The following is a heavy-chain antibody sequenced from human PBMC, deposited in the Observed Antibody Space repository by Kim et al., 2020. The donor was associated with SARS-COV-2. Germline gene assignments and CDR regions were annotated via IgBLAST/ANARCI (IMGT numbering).Heavy chain of an antibody. V-gene: IGHV5-51*01. CDR3: ARQDTEAEWDIAAAGRGSDDAFDI. D-gene: IGHD6-13*01. CDR1: GYSFTSYW. Sequence: GESLKISCKGSGYSFTSYWIGWVRQMPGKGLEWMGIIYPGDSDTRYSPSFQGQVTISADKSISTAYLQWSSLKASDTAMYYCARQDTEAEWDIAAAGRGSDDAFDIWGQGTMVTVSS. CDR2: IYPGDSDT. J-gene: IGHJ3*02.